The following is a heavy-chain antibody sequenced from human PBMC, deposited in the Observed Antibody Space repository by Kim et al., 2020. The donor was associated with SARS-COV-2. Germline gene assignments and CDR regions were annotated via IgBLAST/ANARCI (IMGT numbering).Heavy chain of an antibody. V-gene: IGHV3-11*04. D-gene: IGHD6-13*01. Sequence: GGSLRLSCAASGFTFSDYYMSWIRQAPGKGLEWVSYISSSGSTIYYADSVKGRFTISRDNAKNSLYLQMNSLGAEDTAVYYCARDLIAAAGSTYYYGMDVWGQGTTVTVSS. CDR3: ARDLIAAAGSTYYYGMDV. CDR2: ISSSGSTI. J-gene: IGHJ6*02. CDR1: GFTFSDYY.